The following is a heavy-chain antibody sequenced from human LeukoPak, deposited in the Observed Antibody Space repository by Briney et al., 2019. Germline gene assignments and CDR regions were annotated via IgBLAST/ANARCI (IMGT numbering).Heavy chain of an antibody. D-gene: IGHD3-22*01. Sequence: PGRSLRLSCAASGFTFDDYAMHWVRQVPGKGLEWVSGISWNSGSIGYADSVKGRFTISRDNAKNSLYLQMNSLRAEDMALYYCAKDYYYDSSGRLTGGAFDIWGQGTMVTVSS. CDR1: GFTFDDYA. V-gene: IGHV3-9*03. CDR3: AKDYYYDSSGRLTGGAFDI. CDR2: ISWNSGSI. J-gene: IGHJ3*02.